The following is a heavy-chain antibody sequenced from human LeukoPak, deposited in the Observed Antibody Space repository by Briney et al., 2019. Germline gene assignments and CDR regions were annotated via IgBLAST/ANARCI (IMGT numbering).Heavy chain of an antibody. V-gene: IGHV4-34*01. CDR3: ARSAIDAFDI. D-gene: IGHD6-25*01. CDR2: INHSGST. J-gene: IGHJ3*02. CDR1: GGSFSGYY. Sequence: SETLSLTCAVYGGSFSGYYWSWIRQPPGKGLEWIGEINHSGSTNYNPSLKSRVTISVDTSKNQFSLKLSSVTAADTAVYYCARSAIDAFDIWGQGTMVTVSS.